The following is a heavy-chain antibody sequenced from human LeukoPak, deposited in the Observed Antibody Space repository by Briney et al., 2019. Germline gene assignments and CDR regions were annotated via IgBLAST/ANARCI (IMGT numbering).Heavy chain of an antibody. J-gene: IGHJ6*02. CDR2: ISGSGGST. CDR3: AKTLGTWYDFWSGYYQDYYYGMDV. D-gene: IGHD3-3*01. Sequence: GGSLRLPCAASGFTFSSYAMSWVRQAPGKGLEWVSAISGSGGSTYYADSVKGRFTISRDNSKNTLYLRMNSLRAEDTAVYYCAKTLGTWYDFWSGYYQDYYYGMDVWGQGTTVTVSS. V-gene: IGHV3-23*01. CDR1: GFTFSSYA.